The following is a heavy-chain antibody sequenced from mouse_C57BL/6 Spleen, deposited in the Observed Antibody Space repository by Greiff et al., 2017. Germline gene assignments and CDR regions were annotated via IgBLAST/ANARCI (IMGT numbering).Heavy chain of an antibody. V-gene: IGHV1-53*01. J-gene: IGHJ2*01. CDR1: GYTFTSYW. CDR2: INPSNGGT. D-gene: IGHD2-3*01. CDR3: ARSPFYDGYYNYFDY. Sequence: QVQLQQPGTELVKPGASVKLSCKASGYTFTSYWMHWVKQRPGQGLEWIGNINPSNGGTNYNEKFKSKATLTVDKSSSTAYMQLSSLTSEDSAVYYCARSPFYDGYYNYFDYWGQGTTLTGSS.